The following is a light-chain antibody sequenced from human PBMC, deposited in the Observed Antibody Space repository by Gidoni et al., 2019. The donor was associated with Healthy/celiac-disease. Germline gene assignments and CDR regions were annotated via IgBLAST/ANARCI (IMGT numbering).Light chain of an antibody. Sequence: SYELTQPPSVSVSPGQTASITCPGDKLGDKYACWYQQKQGQSPVLVIYQDSKRPSGIPERFSGSNYGNTATLTISGTQAMDEADYYCQAWDSSTGVFGGGTKLTVL. CDR3: QAWDSSTGV. V-gene: IGLV3-1*01. CDR1: KLGDKY. J-gene: IGLJ2*01. CDR2: QDS.